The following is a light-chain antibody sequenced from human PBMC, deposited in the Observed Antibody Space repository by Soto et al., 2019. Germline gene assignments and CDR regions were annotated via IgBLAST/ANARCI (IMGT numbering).Light chain of an antibody. CDR1: QSVRSTY. Sequence: EIVLTQSPGTLSLSPGERATLSCRASQSVRSTYLAWYQQKPGQAPRLLIYGASSRATGIPDRFSGSGSGTDFTLTISRLEPEDFAVYYCQQYGNSPLTXG. CDR3: QQYGNSPLT. V-gene: IGKV3-20*01. CDR2: GAS. J-gene: IGKJ4*01.